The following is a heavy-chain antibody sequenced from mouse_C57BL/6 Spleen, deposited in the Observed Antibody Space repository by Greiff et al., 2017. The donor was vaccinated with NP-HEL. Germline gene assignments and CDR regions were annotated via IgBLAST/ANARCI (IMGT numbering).Heavy chain of an antibody. CDR1: GYTFTSYW. Sequence: QVQLKESGAELVRPGTSVKLSCKASGYTFTSYWMHWVKQRPGQGLEWIGVIDPSDSYTNYNQKFQGKATLTVDTSSSTAYMQLSSLTSEDSAVYYCARDTTVYYAMDYWGQGTSVTVSS. CDR3: ARDTTVYYAMDY. J-gene: IGHJ4*01. D-gene: IGHD1-1*01. V-gene: IGHV1-59*01. CDR2: IDPSDSYT.